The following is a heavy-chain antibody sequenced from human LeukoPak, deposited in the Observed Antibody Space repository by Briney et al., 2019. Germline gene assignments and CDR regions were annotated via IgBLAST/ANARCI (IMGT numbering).Heavy chain of an antibody. D-gene: IGHD6-19*01. CDR2: MNPNSGNT. Sequence: GASVKVSCKASGYTFTSYDINWVRQATGQGLEWMGWMNPNSGNTGCAQKFQGRVIMTRNTSISTAYMELSSLRSEDTAVYYCARGPISSGWYFWFDPWGQGTLVTVSS. J-gene: IGHJ5*02. CDR1: GYTFTSYD. V-gene: IGHV1-8*01. CDR3: ARGPISSGWYFWFDP.